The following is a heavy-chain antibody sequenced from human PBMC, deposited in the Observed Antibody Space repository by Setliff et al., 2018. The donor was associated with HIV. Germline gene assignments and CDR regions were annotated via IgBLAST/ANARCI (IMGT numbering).Heavy chain of an antibody. CDR3: AKDKTEGAMGH. CDR2: IIPVFGTT. D-gene: IGHD1-26*01. V-gene: IGHV1-69*13. CDR1: GYTLSELS. Sequence: SVKVSCKVSGYTLSELSMHWVRQAPGQGLDWMGGIIPVFGTTNYAQKFQGRVTITADESTSTAYMEVRSLRPDDTAVYYCAKDKTEGAMGHWGQGTLVTVSS. J-gene: IGHJ4*02.